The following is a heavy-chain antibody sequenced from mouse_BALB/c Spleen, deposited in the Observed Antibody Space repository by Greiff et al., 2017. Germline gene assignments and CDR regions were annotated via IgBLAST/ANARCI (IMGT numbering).Heavy chain of an antibody. Sequence: EVMLVESGGDLVKPGGSLKLSCAASGFTFSSYGMSWVRQTPDKRLEWVATISSGGSYTYYPDSVKGRFTISRDNAKNTLYLQMSSLKSEDTAMYYGARQGGDYWGQGTSVTVSS. CDR3: ARQGGDY. J-gene: IGHJ4*01. CDR1: GFTFSSYG. V-gene: IGHV5-6*01. CDR2: ISSGGSYT.